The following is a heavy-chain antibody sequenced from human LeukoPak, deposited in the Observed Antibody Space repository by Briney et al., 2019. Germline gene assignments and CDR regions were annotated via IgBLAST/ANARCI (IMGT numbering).Heavy chain of an antibody. CDR3: ARDPRIAAAGNRWFDP. Sequence: PGGSLRLSCAASGFTFSSYWINWVRQAPGKGLEWVANINQDGGEKHYGDSVKGRFTISRDNAKNTLYLQMNSLRAEDTAVYYCARDPRIAAAGNRWFDPWGQGTLVTVSS. D-gene: IGHD6-13*01. CDR1: GFTFSSYW. CDR2: INQDGGEK. V-gene: IGHV3-7*01. J-gene: IGHJ5*02.